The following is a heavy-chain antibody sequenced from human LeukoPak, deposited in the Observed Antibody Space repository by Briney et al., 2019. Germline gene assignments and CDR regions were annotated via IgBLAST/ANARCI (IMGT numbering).Heavy chain of an antibody. Sequence: PSETLSLTCTVSGGSISSYYWSWIRQPPGKGLEWIGYIYYSGSTNYNPSLKSRVTISVDTYKNQFSLKLSSVTAADTAVYYCARDYCSGGSCYISNWGQGTLVTVSS. V-gene: IGHV4-59*01. CDR1: GGSISSYY. CDR3: ARDYCSGGSCYISN. D-gene: IGHD2-15*01. CDR2: IYYSGST. J-gene: IGHJ4*02.